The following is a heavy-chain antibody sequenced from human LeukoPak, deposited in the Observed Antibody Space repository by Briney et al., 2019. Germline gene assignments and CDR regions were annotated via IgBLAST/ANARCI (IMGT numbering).Heavy chain of an antibody. CDR1: GFTFSSYW. Sequence: PGGSLRLSCAASGFTFSSYWMTWVRQAPGKGLEWVANIKEDGSEKAYVDSVKGRFTISRDNAKNSLYLQMNSLRAEDTAVYYCARDDYDSSTPYYFDYWGQGTLVTVSS. CDR2: IKEDGSEK. V-gene: IGHV3-7*01. CDR3: ARDDYDSSTPYYFDY. D-gene: IGHD3-22*01. J-gene: IGHJ4*02.